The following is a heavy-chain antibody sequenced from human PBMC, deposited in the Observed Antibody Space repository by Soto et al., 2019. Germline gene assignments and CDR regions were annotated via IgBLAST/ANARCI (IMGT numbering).Heavy chain of an antibody. CDR3: TTEVYPGAFVDTFDI. CDR2: IKRKADGGAT. J-gene: IGHJ3*02. CDR1: GFTFTNTW. V-gene: IGHV3-15*07. Sequence: EDQLVESGGGLVKPGWSLRLSCAASGFTFTNTWLNWVRQAPGNGLEWVARIKRKADGGATDYAAPVKGRFTISRDDSNNTVSLQMNSLKAEDTAVYFCTTEVYPGAFVDTFDIWGHGTLVTVSS. D-gene: IGHD3-10*01.